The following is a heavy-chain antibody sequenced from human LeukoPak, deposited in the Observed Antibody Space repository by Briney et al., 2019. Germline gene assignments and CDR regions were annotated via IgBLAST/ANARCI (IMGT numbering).Heavy chain of an antibody. D-gene: IGHD3-16*02. CDR3: TTSPWGSYRFAFDV. J-gene: IGHJ3*01. V-gene: IGHV3-15*01. CDR1: GFTFGDYA. CDR2: IKSKIEGMTT. Sequence: PGGSLRLSCTASGFTFGDYAMSWFRQAPGKGLEWVGRIKSKIEGMTTDYATPVKGRFTISRDDAKNTLYLLMNSLKTEDTAVYYCTTSPWGSYRFAFDVWGQGTRVTVSS.